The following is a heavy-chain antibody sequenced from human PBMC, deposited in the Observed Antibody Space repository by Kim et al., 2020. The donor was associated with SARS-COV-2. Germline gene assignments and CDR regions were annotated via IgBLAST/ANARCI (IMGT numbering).Heavy chain of an antibody. J-gene: IGHJ5*02. CDR1: GFTVSADH. Sequence: GGSLRLSCAASGFTVSADHMSWVRQAPGKGLEWVSLLFSDSRTFYADSVKGRFTISRDDSRNTVYLEMNSLRPEDTAAYYCARHDWFYPWGHGTQVTVSS. CDR3: ARHDWFYP. V-gene: IGHV3-53*01. CDR2: LFSDSRT.